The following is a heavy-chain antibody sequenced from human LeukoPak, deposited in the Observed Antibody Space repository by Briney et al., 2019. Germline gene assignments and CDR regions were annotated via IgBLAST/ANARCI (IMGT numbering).Heavy chain of an antibody. J-gene: IGHJ6*02. CDR2: ISSDGSGA. CDR3: ARAITGTWNVMDV. D-gene: IGHD1-7*01. Sequence: GGSLRLSCAASGFTFSSDWMHWVRQAPAQGLVWVSRISSDGSGAKSAASVKGRITISRHNTKHTLSLQMNSVRAEDSAVYYCARAITGTWNVMDVWGQGTTVTVSS. V-gene: IGHV3-74*03. CDR1: GFTFSSDW.